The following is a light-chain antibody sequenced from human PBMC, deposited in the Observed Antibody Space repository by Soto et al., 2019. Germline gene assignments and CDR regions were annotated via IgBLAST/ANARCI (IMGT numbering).Light chain of an antibody. CDR1: QSISSW. J-gene: IGKJ1*01. CDR2: DVS. V-gene: IGKV1-5*01. CDR3: QQYDKYWT. Sequence: DIQLTQSPSTLSASVGDRVTITCRASQSISSWLAWYQQKPGKAPKLLIYDVSSLESGVPSRFSGSGSGTEFTLTISSLQPDDFATYYCQQYDKYWTFGQGTKVDIK.